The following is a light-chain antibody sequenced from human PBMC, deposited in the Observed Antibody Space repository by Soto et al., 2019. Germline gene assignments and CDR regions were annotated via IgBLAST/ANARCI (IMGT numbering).Light chain of an antibody. CDR3: QQYTNTNNPWM. J-gene: IGKJ1*01. Sequence: DIQMTQSPSTLPASVGDRFTITFRSSQSISNWLAWYQQKPGTAPKLLIYHASNLESGVPSRFSGSGSGTEFTLIISGLQPDDSATYYCQQYTNTNNPWMFGQGTKVDIK. CDR2: HAS. CDR1: QSISNW. V-gene: IGKV1-5*01.